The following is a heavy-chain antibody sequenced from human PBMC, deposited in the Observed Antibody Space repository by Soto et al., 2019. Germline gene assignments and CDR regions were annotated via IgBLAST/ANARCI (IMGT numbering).Heavy chain of an antibody. CDR1: DFTFRNSW. CDR3: FGGNGGPQ. Sequence: GGSLRLSCATSDFTFRNSWINWVRQAPGKGLEWVANIKPDGGATNSVDSVKGRFTISRDHVRNSASLQMNSLRVEETAVYFCFGGNGGPQWGQGTLVTVSS. J-gene: IGHJ4*02. D-gene: IGHD3-16*01. CDR2: IKPDGGAT. V-gene: IGHV3-7*03.